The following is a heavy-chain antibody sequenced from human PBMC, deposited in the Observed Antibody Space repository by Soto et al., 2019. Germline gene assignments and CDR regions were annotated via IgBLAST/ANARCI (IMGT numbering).Heavy chain of an antibody. CDR1: GFTFSTYA. CDR2: MSFDGTNT. D-gene: IGHD2-15*01. CDR3: ARDHLYCSDTTCFRGDYGMDV. V-gene: IGHV3-30-3*01. Sequence: QVKLVESGGGVVQPGKSLRLSCVASGFTFSTYAMHWVRQAPGKGLEWVAVMSFDGTNTYYADSVKGRFTFSRDNSKNTFYLQLNRLRPEDTVVYYCARDHLYCSDTTCFRGDYGMDVWGQGTTVIVSS. J-gene: IGHJ6*02.